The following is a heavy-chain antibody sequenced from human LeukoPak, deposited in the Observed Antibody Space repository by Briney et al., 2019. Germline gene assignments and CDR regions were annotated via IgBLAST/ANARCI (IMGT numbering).Heavy chain of an antibody. Sequence: SETLSLTCTVSGGSISSSSYYWGWIRQPPGKGLEWIGSIYYSGSTYYNPSLKSRVTISVDTSKNQFSLKQSSVTAADTAVYYCARDAPAASRTYFDYWGQGTLVTVSS. V-gene: IGHV4-39*07. CDR1: GGSISSSSYY. CDR3: ARDAPAASRTYFDY. CDR2: IYYSGST. J-gene: IGHJ4*02. D-gene: IGHD2-2*01.